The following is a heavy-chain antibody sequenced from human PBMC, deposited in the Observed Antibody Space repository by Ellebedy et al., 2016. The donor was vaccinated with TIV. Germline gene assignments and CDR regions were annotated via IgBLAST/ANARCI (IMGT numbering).Heavy chain of an antibody. J-gene: IGHJ6*02. CDR2: IKQDGSEK. Sequence: GESLKISXAASGFMFSNYWMSWVHQAPGKGLEWVANIKQDGSEKYYVDSVKGRFTISRDNSKNTLFLQMNNLRAEDTAVYYCANYLGSHYDDVDYHFYGMDVWGQGTTVTVSS. CDR3: ANYLGSHYDDVDYHFYGMDV. V-gene: IGHV3-7*03. D-gene: IGHD3-16*01. CDR1: GFMFSNYW.